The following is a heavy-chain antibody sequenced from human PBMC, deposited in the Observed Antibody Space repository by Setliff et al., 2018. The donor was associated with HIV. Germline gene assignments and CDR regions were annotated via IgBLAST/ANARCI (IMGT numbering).Heavy chain of an antibody. J-gene: IGHJ4*02. D-gene: IGHD3-22*01. V-gene: IGHV1-18*01. CDR1: GYTFTSYG. Sequence: ASVKVSCKASGYTFTSYGISWVRQAPGQGLEWMGWISAYNGNTNYAQKLQGRVTMTTDTSTSTAYMELSSLRSEDTAVYYCAKELAASGLGYFDSWGRGILVTV. CDR3: AKELAASGLGYFDS. CDR2: ISAYNGNT.